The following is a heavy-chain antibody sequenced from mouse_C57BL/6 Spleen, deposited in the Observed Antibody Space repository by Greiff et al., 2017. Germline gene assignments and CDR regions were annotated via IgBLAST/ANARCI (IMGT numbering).Heavy chain of an antibody. J-gene: IGHJ3*01. V-gene: IGHV1-50*01. CDR2: IDPSDSYT. D-gene: IGHD1-1*01. Sequence: QVQLQQPGAELVKPGASVKLSCKASGYTFTSYWMQWVKQRPGQGLEWIGEIDPSDSYTNYNQKFKGKATLTVATASSTAYMQLSSLTSEDSAVYYCALSITKTFAYWGQGTLVTVSA. CDR1: GYTFTSYW. CDR3: ALSITKTFAY.